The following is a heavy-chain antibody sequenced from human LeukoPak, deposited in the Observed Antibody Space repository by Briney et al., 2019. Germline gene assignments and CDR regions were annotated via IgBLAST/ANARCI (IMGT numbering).Heavy chain of an antibody. V-gene: IGHV1-69*06. CDR1: GGTFSSYA. D-gene: IGHD6-13*01. CDR2: INPIFGTA. Sequence: GSSVNVACKASGGTFSSYAISWVRPAPGQGLEWMGGINPIFGTANYAQKFQGRVTITADKSTSTGYMERSSLRSDDTAVYYCARMAAAGTEWYYYYGMDVWGKGTTVTVSS. CDR3: ARMAAAGTEWYYYYGMDV. J-gene: IGHJ6*04.